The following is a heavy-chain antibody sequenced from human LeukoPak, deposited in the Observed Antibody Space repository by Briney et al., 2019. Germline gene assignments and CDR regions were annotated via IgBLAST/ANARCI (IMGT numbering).Heavy chain of an antibody. CDR3: AKVGGDSGWYFDY. CDR2: IRDSGSST. J-gene: IGHJ4*02. Sequence: PGGSLRLSCSASGFTFSIYAMNWVRKAPGQGLGWVSTIRDSGSSTYYADSVKGRFTISRDNSKNTLYLQMNSLRAEDTAVYYCAKVGGDSGWYFDYWGQGTLVTVSS. CDR1: GFTFSIYA. D-gene: IGHD6-19*01. V-gene: IGHV3-23*01.